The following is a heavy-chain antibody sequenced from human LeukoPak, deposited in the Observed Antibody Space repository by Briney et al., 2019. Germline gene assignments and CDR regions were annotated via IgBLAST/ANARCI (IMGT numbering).Heavy chain of an antibody. Sequence: SETLSLTCTVSGDSISSSSSYWGWIRQPPGKGLEWIGSIYYSGSTNYNPSLKSRVTISVDKSKNQFSLKLSSVTAADTAVYYCARDISGLLDYWGQGTLVTVSS. J-gene: IGHJ4*02. CDR2: IYYSGST. D-gene: IGHD5-12*01. CDR1: GDSISSSSSY. CDR3: ARDISGLLDY. V-gene: IGHV4-39*07.